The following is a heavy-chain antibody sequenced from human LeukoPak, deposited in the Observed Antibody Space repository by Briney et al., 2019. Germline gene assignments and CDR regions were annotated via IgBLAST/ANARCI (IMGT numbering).Heavy chain of an antibody. J-gene: IGHJ4*02. CDR1: GFTVSSNY. CDR3: AKDGGYGSGCYYPDY. Sequence: PGGSLRLSCAASGFTVSSNYMSWVRQAPGKGLEWVSVIYSGGSTYYADSVKGRFTMSRDNSKNTLYLQMNSLRAEDTAVYYCAKDGGYGSGCYYPDYWGQGTLVTVSS. D-gene: IGHD3-10*01. CDR2: IYSGGST. V-gene: IGHV3-53*01.